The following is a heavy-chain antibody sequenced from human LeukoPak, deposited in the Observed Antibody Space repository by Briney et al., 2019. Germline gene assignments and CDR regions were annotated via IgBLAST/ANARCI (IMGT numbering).Heavy chain of an antibody. V-gene: IGHV3-7*03. CDR2: IKPDGGEQ. J-gene: IGHJ4*02. CDR1: GFTFSNYW. Sequence: PGGSPRLSCVASGFTFSNYWMNWVRQAPGKGLEWVANIKPDGGEQYYVDSVKGRFTISRDNAENSLYLQLSSLRAEDTAVYYCAREQRTFDYWGQGILVTVSS. CDR3: AREQRTFDY. D-gene: IGHD5-24*01.